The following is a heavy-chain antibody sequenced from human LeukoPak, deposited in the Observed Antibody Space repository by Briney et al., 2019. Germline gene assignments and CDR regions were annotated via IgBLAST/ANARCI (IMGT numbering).Heavy chain of an antibody. CDR1: GGPFSGYY. J-gene: IGHJ4*02. CDR2: INHSGST. V-gene: IGHV4-34*01. D-gene: IGHD3-9*01. CDR3: ARGNILTGYNFDY. Sequence: KSSETLSLTCAVYGGPFSGYYWSWIRQPPGKGLEWIGEINHSGSTNYNPSLKSRVTISVDTSKNQFSLKLSSVTAADTAVYYCARGNILTGYNFDYWGQGTLVTVSS.